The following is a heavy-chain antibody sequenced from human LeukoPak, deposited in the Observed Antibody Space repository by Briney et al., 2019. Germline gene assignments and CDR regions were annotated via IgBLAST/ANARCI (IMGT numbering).Heavy chain of an antibody. CDR3: ASHPGVAAAHY. V-gene: IGHV4-59*08. Sequence: PSETLSLTCTVSGGSISDYYWSWLRQPPGKGREWIGYIYYSGSTNYTPSLRSRVTVSADTSKNQISLKLTSVTAADTAVYYCASHPGVAAAHYWGQGTLVTVSS. J-gene: IGHJ4*02. D-gene: IGHD2-15*01. CDR2: IYYSGST. CDR1: GGSISDYY.